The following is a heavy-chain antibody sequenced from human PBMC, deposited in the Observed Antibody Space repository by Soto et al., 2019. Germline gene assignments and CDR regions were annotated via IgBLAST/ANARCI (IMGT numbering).Heavy chain of an antibody. CDR3: AKDKVPYFDYWSRQRWFDP. CDR1: GFSFSVFG. D-gene: IGHD3-3*01. V-gene: IGHV3-30*18. Sequence: WGSLRLSCVASGFSFSVFGMHWVRQFPGKGLEWVAVISNDGSKRYYIESVEGRFTISRDDSKNTLYLQMDSLRVDDTAVYYCAKDKVPYFDYWSRQRWFDPWGQRTPVTVPQ. CDR2: ISNDGSKR. J-gene: IGHJ5*02.